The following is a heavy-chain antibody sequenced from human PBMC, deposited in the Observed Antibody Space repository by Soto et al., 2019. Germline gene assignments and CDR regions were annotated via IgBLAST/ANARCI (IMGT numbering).Heavy chain of an antibody. V-gene: IGHV1-18*01. CDR2: ISTHNGNT. CDR3: ARLLSRQGSSLGY. D-gene: IGHD2-2*01. J-gene: IGHJ4*02. CDR1: DYIFTAYA. Sequence: QVQLVQSGAEVQKPGASVKVSCKTSDYIFTAYAISWVRQAPGQGLEWMGWISTHNGNTLSAPKFQGRLTMTTDTSTSTASMELRSLRSDDTAIYYGARLLSRQGSSLGYWGQGSLVTVSS.